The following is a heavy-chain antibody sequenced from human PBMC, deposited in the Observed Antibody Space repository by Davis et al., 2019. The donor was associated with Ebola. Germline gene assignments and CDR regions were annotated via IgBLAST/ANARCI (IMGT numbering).Heavy chain of an antibody. CDR2: VILKSGDT. Sequence: ASVKVSCKASGYTFTDYNIHWMRQAPGQGLEWMGRVILKSGDTNYAQKFQGRVTMTRDTSISTVYMELSSLRSDDTADYYCARGHNYAHEYWGQGTLVTVSS. V-gene: IGHV1-2*06. CDR1: GYTFTDYN. CDR3: ARGHNYAHEY. J-gene: IGHJ4*02. D-gene: IGHD4-11*01.